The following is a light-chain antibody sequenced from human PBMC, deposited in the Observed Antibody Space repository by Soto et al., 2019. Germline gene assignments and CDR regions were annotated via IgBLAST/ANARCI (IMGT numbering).Light chain of an antibody. CDR1: QSVTNSY. CDR3: HQYNSSPWT. CDR2: ASS. J-gene: IGKJ1*01. Sequence: EIVLTQSPGTLSLSPGERATLSCTASQSVTNSYLAWYQQKPGQAPRLLIYASSSRATGIPDRFSGSGSGTDFTLTISRLEPEDSAVYYCHQYNSSPWTFGLGTKVEIK. V-gene: IGKV3-20*01.